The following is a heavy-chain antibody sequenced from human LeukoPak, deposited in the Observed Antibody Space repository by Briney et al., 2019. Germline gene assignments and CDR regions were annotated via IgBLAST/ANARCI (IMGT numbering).Heavy chain of an antibody. J-gene: IGHJ3*02. D-gene: IGHD6-19*01. CDR2: INQDGGGR. CDR3: ARYGNGAWLAHYAFDS. CDR1: GFTFSDNW. Sequence: GGSLRLSCAASGFTFSDNWMTWVRQAPGKGLEWVANINQDGGGRYYVDSVQGRFAISRDNAENSLYLQMNSLKAEDTAVYYCARYGNGAWLAHYAFDSWGQGTMVTVSS. V-gene: IGHV3-7*01.